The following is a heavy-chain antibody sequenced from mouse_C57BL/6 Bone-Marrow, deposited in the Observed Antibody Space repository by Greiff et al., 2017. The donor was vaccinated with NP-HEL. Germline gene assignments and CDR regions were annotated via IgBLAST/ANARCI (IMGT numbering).Heavy chain of an antibody. CDR2: ISDGGSYT. Sequence: EVKLVESGGGLVKPGGSMKLSCAASGFTFSSYAMSWVRQTPEKRLEWVATISDGGSYTYYPDNVKGRFTISRDNAKNNLYLQMSHLKSEDTAMYYCARASYYPYAMDYWGQGTSVTVSS. J-gene: IGHJ4*01. CDR1: GFTFSSYA. D-gene: IGHD1-1*01. CDR3: ARASYYPYAMDY. V-gene: IGHV5-4*03.